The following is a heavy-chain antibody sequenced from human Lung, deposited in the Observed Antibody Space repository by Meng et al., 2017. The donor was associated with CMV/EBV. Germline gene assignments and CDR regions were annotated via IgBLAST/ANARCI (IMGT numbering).Heavy chain of an antibody. CDR2: INTDANER. CDR1: GFTFSDYN. CDR3: ARDRDWELFDY. D-gene: IGHD3-10*01. V-gene: IGHV3-74*03. J-gene: IGHJ4*02. Sequence: DVQLVEAGGGLGQPGGSLRLSCAVSGFTFSDYNIHWVRQAPGKGLVWVSRINTDANERTYEDSVKGRFSITRDNAKNTVFLQMNSLRAEDTAIYYCARDRDWELFDYWGQGILVTVSS.